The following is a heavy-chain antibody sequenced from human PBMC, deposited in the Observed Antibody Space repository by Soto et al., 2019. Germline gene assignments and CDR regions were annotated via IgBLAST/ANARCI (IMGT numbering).Heavy chain of an antibody. D-gene: IGHD2-21*02. V-gene: IGHV1-2*02. CDR3: ARDLINCVGDCVARVLGV. J-gene: IGHJ6*02. CDR1: GYSFNDYY. CDR2: INPNSSGT. Sequence: QVQLVHSGAEVKKPGASVKVSCKASGYSFNDYYIHWVRQAPGQGPAWMGWINPNSSGTEFAQKCLGRGTMTRDTSISTAHMELSSLRSDDTATYSCARDLINCVGDCVARVLGVCGQGTTVTVSS.